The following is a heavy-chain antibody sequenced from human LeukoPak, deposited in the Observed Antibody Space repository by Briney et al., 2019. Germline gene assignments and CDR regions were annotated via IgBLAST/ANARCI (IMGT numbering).Heavy chain of an antibody. D-gene: IGHD1-1*01. V-gene: IGHV3-21*01. CDR2: IGSSSSYI. CDR3: ARERQLERLAFGKEGSAFDY. CDR1: GITFNSYT. J-gene: IGHJ4*02. Sequence: GGSLRLSCAASGITFNSYTMNWVRQAPGKGLEWVSSIGSSSSYIYYAASVKGRFTISRDNAKNSLYLQMNRLRAEDTAVYYCARERQLERLAFGKEGSAFDYWGQGTLVTVSS.